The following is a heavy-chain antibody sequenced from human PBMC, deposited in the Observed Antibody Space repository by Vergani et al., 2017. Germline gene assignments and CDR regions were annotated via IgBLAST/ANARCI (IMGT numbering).Heavy chain of an antibody. CDR1: GGSITSYY. J-gene: IGHJ4*02. Sequence: QVQLPESGPGLVKPSETLSLTCTVSGGSITSYYWSWIRQPPGKGLEWIGYTFYSGSTNYNPSLKSRVTISVDTSKNQFSLKLSSVTAADTAVYYCASYYYGSGSYLHYWGQGTLVTVSS. CDR3: ASYYYGSGSYLHY. V-gene: IGHV4-59*01. D-gene: IGHD3-10*01. CDR2: TFYSGST.